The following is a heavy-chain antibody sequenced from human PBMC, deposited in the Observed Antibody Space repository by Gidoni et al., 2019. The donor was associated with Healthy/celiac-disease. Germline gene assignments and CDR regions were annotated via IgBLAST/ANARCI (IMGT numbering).Heavy chain of an antibody. CDR2: ISYDGSNK. CDR1: GFTFSSYG. CDR3: AKDLTYYYDSSGYYSRIYYYYGMDV. V-gene: IGHV3-30*18. J-gene: IGHJ6*02. D-gene: IGHD3-22*01. Sequence: QVQLVESGGGVVQPGRSLRLSCAASGFTFSSYGMHWIRQAPGKGLAGVAVISYDGSNKYYADSVKGRFTISRDNSKNTLYLQMNSLRAEDTAVYYCAKDLTYYYDSSGYYSRIYYYYGMDVWGQGTTVTVSS.